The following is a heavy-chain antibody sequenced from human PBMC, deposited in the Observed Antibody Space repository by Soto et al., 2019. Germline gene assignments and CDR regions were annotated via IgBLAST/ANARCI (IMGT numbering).Heavy chain of an antibody. Sequence: GGSLRLSCAASGFIFKMYWMHWVRQSPGKGLVWISRIYNDGTYSDYADSVRGRFTISRDNVNDALYLQMNNLRAEDSGLYYCTRGPRPISTGTGAYWGQGTQVTVSS. CDR3: TRGPRPISTGTGAY. CDR2: IYNDGTYS. D-gene: IGHD3-10*01. CDR1: GFIFKMYW. V-gene: IGHV3-74*01. J-gene: IGHJ4*02.